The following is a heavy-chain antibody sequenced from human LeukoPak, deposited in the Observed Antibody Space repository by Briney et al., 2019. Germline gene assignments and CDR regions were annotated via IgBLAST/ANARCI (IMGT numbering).Heavy chain of an antibody. CDR3: TRASISSTPYYFDY. V-gene: IGHV3-72*01. Sequence: GRSLRLSCAASGFTFSDHYMDWVRQAPGKGLEWVCRIRNKANSYTTEYAASVKGRFTVSRDDSKNSLFLQMLSLKTEDTAMYYCTRASISSTPYYFDYWGQGALVTVSS. D-gene: IGHD5-12*01. CDR2: IRNKANSYTT. CDR1: GFTFSDHY. J-gene: IGHJ4*02.